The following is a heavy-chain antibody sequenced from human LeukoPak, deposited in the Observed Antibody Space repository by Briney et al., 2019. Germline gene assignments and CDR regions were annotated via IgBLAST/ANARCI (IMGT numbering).Heavy chain of an antibody. CDR3: AKDPGTYYNDSSGYYTPSDY. CDR2: ISGSGGST. Sequence: GGSLRLSCAASGFTFSSYAMSWVRQAPGKGLEWVSAISGSGGSTYYADSVKGRFTISRDNSKNTLYLQMNSLRAEDTAVYYCAKDPGTYYNDSSGYYTPSDYWGQGTLVTVSS. J-gene: IGHJ4*02. CDR1: GFTFSSYA. D-gene: IGHD3-22*01. V-gene: IGHV3-23*01.